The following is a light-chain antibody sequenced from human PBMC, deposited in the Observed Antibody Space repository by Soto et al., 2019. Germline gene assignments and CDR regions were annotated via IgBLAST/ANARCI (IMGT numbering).Light chain of an antibody. CDR3: QQYGSSWT. Sequence: EIVLPQSPGTLSLSPGERATLSCRASQSVSSSYLAWSQQKPGQAPRLIIYGASGRATGIPARFSGSGSGTDFPLTISRLEPEDFAVYYCQQYGSSWTFGQGTKVYIK. CDR2: GAS. J-gene: IGKJ1*01. V-gene: IGKV3-20*01. CDR1: QSVSSSY.